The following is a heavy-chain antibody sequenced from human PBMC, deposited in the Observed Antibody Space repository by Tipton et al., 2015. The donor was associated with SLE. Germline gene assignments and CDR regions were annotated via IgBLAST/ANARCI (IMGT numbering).Heavy chain of an antibody. CDR3: AKDIGRRRNYFDY. Sequence: SLRLSCAASGFTFDDYAIYWVRQAPGKGLEWVSGMSWNSGSIGYADSVKGRFTISRDNAKNSLYLQMNSLRAEDTALYYCAKDIGRRRNYFDYWGQGTLVTVSS. CDR1: GFTFDDYA. J-gene: IGHJ4*02. CDR2: MSWNSGSI. V-gene: IGHV3-9*01. D-gene: IGHD1-26*01.